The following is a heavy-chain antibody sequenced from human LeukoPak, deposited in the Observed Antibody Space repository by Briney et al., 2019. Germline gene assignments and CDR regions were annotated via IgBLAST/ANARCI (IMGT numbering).Heavy chain of an antibody. J-gene: IGHJ4*02. D-gene: IGHD6-19*01. Sequence: PGGSLRLSCAASGFTFSSYEMNWVRQAPGKGLEWVANIKQDGSDIYYVDSVKGRFTISRDNAKNSLYLQMNSLGAHDTAVYYCARGGWYYFDCWGQGTLVTVSS. CDR3: ARGGWYYFDC. V-gene: IGHV3-7*04. CDR2: IKQDGSDI. CDR1: GFTFSSYE.